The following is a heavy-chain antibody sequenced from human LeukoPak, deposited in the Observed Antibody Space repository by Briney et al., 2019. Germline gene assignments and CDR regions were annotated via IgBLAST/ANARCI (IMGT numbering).Heavy chain of an antibody. CDR3: ARLRSIGASGHDASDI. V-gene: IGHV1-18*01. J-gene: IGHJ3*02. D-gene: IGHD6-13*01. CDR1: GYTFTTYA. CDR2: VSAYNGNT. Sequence: ASVKVSCKASGYTFTTYAISWVRQAPGQGLEWMGWVSAYNGNTNYAQKVQGRVTLTTDTSTSTAYMELRSLRSDDTAVYYCARLRSIGASGHDASDIWGQGTMVIVSS.